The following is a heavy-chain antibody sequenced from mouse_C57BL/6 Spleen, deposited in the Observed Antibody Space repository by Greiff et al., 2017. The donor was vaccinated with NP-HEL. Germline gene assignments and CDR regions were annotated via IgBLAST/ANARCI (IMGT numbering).Heavy chain of an antibody. V-gene: IGHV5-16*01. CDR2: INYDGSST. J-gene: IGHJ2*01. D-gene: IGHD2-3*01. CDR3: ARVYDGYYDY. CDR1: GFTFSDYY. Sequence: EVQLQESEGGLVQPGSSMKLSCTASGFTFSDYYMAWVRQVPEKGLEWVANINYDGSSTYYLDSLKSRFIISRDNAKNILYLQMSSLKSEDTATYYCARVYDGYYDYWGQGTTLTVSS.